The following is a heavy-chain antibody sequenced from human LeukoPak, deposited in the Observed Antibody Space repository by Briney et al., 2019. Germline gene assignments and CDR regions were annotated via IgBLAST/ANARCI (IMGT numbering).Heavy chain of an antibody. CDR1: RYTFPKYG. Sequence: VASVNVSRLPSRYTFPKYGLSWVRQAPGRGVAGVGWISAYNGNTNYAQKLPGRVTMTTDTSTSTAYMELRSLRSAATAVYYCARGWDGDTSAFDPWGQGTLVTVSS. V-gene: IGHV1-18*01. D-gene: IGHD4-17*01. CDR3: ARGWDGDTSAFDP. CDR2: ISAYNGNT. J-gene: IGHJ5*02.